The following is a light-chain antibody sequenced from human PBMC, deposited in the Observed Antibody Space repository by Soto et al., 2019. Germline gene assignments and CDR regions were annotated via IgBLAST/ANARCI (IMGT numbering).Light chain of an antibody. CDR3: QSYDSSLSRV. J-gene: IGLJ2*01. Sequence: QSVLTQPPSVSGAPGQRVTISCTGRSANIRAGYDVHWYQQLPGTAPKLLIYGNSNRPSGVPDRFSGSKSGTSASLAITGLQAEDEADYYCQSYDSSLSRVFGGGTKLIVL. CDR2: GNS. CDR1: SANIRAGYD. V-gene: IGLV1-40*01.